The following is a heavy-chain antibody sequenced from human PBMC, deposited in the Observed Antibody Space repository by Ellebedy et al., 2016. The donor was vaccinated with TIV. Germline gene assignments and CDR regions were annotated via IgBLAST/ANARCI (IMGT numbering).Heavy chain of an antibody. CDR1: GFTFSSYW. CDR3: VKGSAAARPYYFDC. V-gene: IGHV3-7*03. Sequence: GGSLRLXXAASGFTFSSYWMSWVRQAPGKGLEWVANIKQDGSEKYYVDSVKGRFTISRDNAKNSLYLQMNSLRAEDTAVYYCVKGSAAARPYYFDCWGQGALVTVSS. D-gene: IGHD6-6*01. CDR2: IKQDGSEK. J-gene: IGHJ4*02.